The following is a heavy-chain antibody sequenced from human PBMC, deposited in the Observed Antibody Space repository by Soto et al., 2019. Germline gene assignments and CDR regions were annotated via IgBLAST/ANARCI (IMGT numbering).Heavy chain of an antibody. CDR3: ARGRTGGYGCNPFDY. CDR2: ISYDGSNK. V-gene: IGHV3-30-3*01. D-gene: IGHD7-27*01. Sequence: QVQLVESGGGVVQPGRSPRLSCAASGFTFSSYAMHWVRQAPGTGLEGVAVISYDGSNKYYADSVKGRFTMSRDNSKNTLELQMNSLRAEDTAVDYCARGRTGGYGCNPFDYWGQGTLVTVSS. CDR1: GFTFSSYA. J-gene: IGHJ4*02.